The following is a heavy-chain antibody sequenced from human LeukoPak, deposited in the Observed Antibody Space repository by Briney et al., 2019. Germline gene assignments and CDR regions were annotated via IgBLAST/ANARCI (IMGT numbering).Heavy chain of an antibody. CDR3: ARDYYGSASRGFDI. CDR2: IVVGSGNT. D-gene: IGHD3-10*01. CDR1: GFTFTSSA. J-gene: IGHJ3*02. V-gene: IGHV1-58*02. Sequence: SVKVSCKASGFTFTSSAMQWVRQARGQRLEWIGWIVVGSGNTNYAQKFQERVTITRDMSTSTAYMELSSLRSEDTAVYYCARDYYGSASRGFDIWGQGTMVTVSS.